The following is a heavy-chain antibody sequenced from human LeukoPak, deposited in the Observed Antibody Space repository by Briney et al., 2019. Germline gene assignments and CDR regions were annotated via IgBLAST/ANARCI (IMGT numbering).Heavy chain of an antibody. J-gene: IGHJ3*02. V-gene: IGHV3-21*05. CDR1: GFTFSSYS. Sequence: GGSLRLSCAASGFTFSSYSMNWVRQAPGKGLEWVSYISNSGSDKYYPDSVKGRFTISRDNAKNSLYLQMNSLRAEDTAVYYCARRTSGAFAIWGQGTKVTVSS. CDR2: ISNSGSDK. CDR3: ARRTSGAFAI.